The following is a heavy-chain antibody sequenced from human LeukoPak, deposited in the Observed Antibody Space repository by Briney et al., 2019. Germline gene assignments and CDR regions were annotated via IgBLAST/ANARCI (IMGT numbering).Heavy chain of an antibody. V-gene: IGHV1-69*13. CDR3: ARSPAANYYYYYMDV. J-gene: IGHJ6*03. D-gene: IGHD2-2*01. Sequence: GASVKVSCKASGGTFSSYAISWVRQAPGQGLEWMGGIIPIFGTANYAQKFHGRGTITADESTSTAYMELSSLRSEDTAVYYCARSPAANYYYYYMDVWGKGTTVTISS. CDR2: IIPIFGTA. CDR1: GGTFSSYA.